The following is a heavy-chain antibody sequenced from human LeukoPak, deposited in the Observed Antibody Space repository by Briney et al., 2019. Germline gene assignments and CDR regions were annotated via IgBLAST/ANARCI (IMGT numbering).Heavy chain of an antibody. CDR3: GMARVGAPNDY. D-gene: IGHD1-26*01. V-gene: IGHV1-2*02. Sequence: GASVKVSCTASRYTFNGYYMHWVRQAPGQGPERMRWINPKSGGTNYAHNFQGRVTMARDTSISTAYMDLSGLGYDDLAIYYCGMARVGAPNDYWGQGALVTVSS. CDR1: RYTFNGYY. J-gene: IGHJ4*02. CDR2: INPKSGGT.